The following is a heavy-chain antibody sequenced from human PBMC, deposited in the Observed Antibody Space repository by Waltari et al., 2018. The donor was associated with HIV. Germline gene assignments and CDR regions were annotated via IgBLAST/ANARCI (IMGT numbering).Heavy chain of an antibody. V-gene: IGHV4-34*02. D-gene: IGHD2-15*01. CDR3: ARGPLPGWFDP. Sequence: QVQLQQWGAGLLKPSETLSLTCAVYGESFSDSYWSWIRQPPGKALEWIGGINHSGSTKYDPSLKSRVTISVDTSKNQFSLKLTSVTAADTTVYYCARGPLPGWFDPWGQGTLVTVSS. CDR1: GESFSDSY. J-gene: IGHJ5*02. CDR2: INHSGST.